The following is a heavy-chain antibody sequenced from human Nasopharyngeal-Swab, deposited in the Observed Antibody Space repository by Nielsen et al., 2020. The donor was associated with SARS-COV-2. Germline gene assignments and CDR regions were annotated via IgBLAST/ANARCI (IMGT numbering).Heavy chain of an antibody. V-gene: IGHV3-48*03. CDR2: ISSSGSTI. Sequence: GESLKISCAASGFTFSSYEMNWVRQAPGKGLEWVSYISSSGSTIYYADSVKGRFTISRDNAKNSLYLQMDNLRAEDTAVYYCARSTSSSWYRPLDYWGQGTLV. CDR1: GFTFSSYE. CDR3: ARSTSSSWYRPLDY. J-gene: IGHJ4*02. D-gene: IGHD6-13*01.